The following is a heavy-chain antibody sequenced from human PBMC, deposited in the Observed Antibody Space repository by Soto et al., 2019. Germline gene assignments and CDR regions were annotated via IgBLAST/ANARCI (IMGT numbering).Heavy chain of an antibody. D-gene: IGHD4-17*01. V-gene: IGHV3-33*01. Sequence: QVQLVESGGGVVQPGRSLRLSCAASGFTSSSYGMHWVRQAPGKGLEWVAVIRYDASNKYYADSVKGRFTISRDNSKNTRYLQMNSLRAEDTAVYYCARDRDYGGNPFDYWGQGTLVTVSS. J-gene: IGHJ4*02. CDR1: GFTSSSYG. CDR2: IRYDASNK. CDR3: ARDRDYGGNPFDY.